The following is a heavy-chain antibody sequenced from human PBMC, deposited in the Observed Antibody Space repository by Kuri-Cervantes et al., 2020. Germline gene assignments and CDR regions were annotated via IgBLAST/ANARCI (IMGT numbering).Heavy chain of an antibody. V-gene: IGHV3-9*01. J-gene: IGHJ5*02. CDR3: TTETYNWNRATSSWFDP. CDR2: ITWNSDTI. CDR1: GFTFDDYA. Sequence: GGSLRLSCAASGFTFDDYAMHWVRQSPGKGLEWVSGITWNSDTIDYADSVKGRFTISRDNAKNSLYLQMNSLKTEDTAVYYCTTETYNWNRATSSWFDPWGQGTLVTVSS. D-gene: IGHD1-20*01.